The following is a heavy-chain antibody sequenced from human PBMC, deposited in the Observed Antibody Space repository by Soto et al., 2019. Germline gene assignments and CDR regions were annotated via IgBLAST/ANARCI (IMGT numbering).Heavy chain of an antibody. CDR1: GYTFTSYG. Sequence: ASVKVSCKASGYTFTSYGISWVRQAPGQGLEWMGWISAYNGNTNYAQKLQGRVTMTTDTSTSTAYMELRSLRSDDTAVYYCARVIVVVVAATPLWFDPWGQGTLVTVSS. CDR2: ISAYNGNT. D-gene: IGHD2-15*01. J-gene: IGHJ5*02. CDR3: ARVIVVVVAATPLWFDP. V-gene: IGHV1-18*01.